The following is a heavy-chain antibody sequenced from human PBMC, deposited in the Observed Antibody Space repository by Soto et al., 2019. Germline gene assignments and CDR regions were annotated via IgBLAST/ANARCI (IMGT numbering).Heavy chain of an antibody. Sequence: SETLSLTCSVSGGSISSYYWTWIRQPPGKGLEWIGYIYDRGNTNYNPSLQSRVTISVDTSKNQFSLHLSSVTDADTAVYYCAGSRITVTRSDYWGQGTLVTVSS. CDR1: GGSISSYY. D-gene: IGHD1-20*01. J-gene: IGHJ4*02. V-gene: IGHV4-59*08. CDR3: AGSRITVTRSDY. CDR2: IYDRGNT.